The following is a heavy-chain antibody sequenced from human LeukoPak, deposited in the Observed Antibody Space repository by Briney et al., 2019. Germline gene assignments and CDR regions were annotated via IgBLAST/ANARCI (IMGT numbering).Heavy chain of an antibody. Sequence: GGSLRPSCAASGFTFRYYWIHWVRQVPGKGLVWLSRINTDGSHTNYADSVKDRFSMSRDNAKNTVHLQMNSLTAEDTAVYFCARVEVGPTYFVLWGQEPLVTVSS. D-gene: IGHD1-26*01. CDR1: GFTFRYYW. V-gene: IGHV3-74*01. CDR2: INTDGSHT. J-gene: IGHJ4*02. CDR3: ARVEVGPTYFVL.